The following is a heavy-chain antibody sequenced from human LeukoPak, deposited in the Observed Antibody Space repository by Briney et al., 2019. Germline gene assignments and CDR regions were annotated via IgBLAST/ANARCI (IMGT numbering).Heavy chain of an antibody. Sequence: ASVKVSCKASGYTFTSYYMQWVRQAPGQGVEWMRIINPSVCSTSYAQNFQGRVTMTRDTSTSTVYMELSSLRSEDTAVYYCAREGGEDYDSSGYYLVYWGQGTLVTVSS. J-gene: IGHJ4*02. CDR2: INPSVCST. V-gene: IGHV1-46*03. CDR3: AREGGEDYDSSGYYLVY. D-gene: IGHD3-22*01. CDR1: GYTFTSYY.